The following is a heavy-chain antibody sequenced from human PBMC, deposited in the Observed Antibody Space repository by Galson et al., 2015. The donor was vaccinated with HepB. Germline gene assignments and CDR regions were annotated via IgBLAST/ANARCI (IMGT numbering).Heavy chain of an antibody. J-gene: IGHJ6*02. CDR1: GGTFSSYA. CDR3: AREVYGGNDYYYGMDV. Sequence: SVKVSCKASGGTFSSYAISWVRQAPGQGLEWMGRIIPILGIANYAQKFQGRVTITADKSTSTAYMELSSLRSEDTAVYYCAREVYGGNDYYYGMDVWGQGTTVTVSS. V-gene: IGHV1-69*04. D-gene: IGHD4-23*01. CDR2: IIPILGIA.